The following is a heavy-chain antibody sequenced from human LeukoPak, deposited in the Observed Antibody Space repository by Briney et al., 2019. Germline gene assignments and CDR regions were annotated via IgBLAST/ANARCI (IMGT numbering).Heavy chain of an antibody. D-gene: IGHD3-3*01. CDR1: GSTFSNYE. Sequence: GGSLRLSCAASGSTFSNYEMKWVRQAPGKGLEWVSYISSSGSTIYYADSVKGRFTISRDNAKNSLYLQMNSLRVEDTAVYYCARGSITIFGLVTLWGQGTLVTVSS. CDR3: ARGSITIFGLVTL. CDR2: ISSSGSTI. V-gene: IGHV3-48*03. J-gene: IGHJ4*02.